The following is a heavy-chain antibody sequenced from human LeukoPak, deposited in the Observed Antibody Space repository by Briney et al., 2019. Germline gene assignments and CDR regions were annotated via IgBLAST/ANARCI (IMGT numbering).Heavy chain of an antibody. J-gene: IGHJ4*02. CDR2: IRNDGSDT. Sequence: GTSLRLSCATSGLTFTSHGFHWVRQAAGEGLEWVAFIRNDGSDTYHANSVKGRFSISRDNSKNTVYLHMNSLRAEDTAVYYCARDRGKDYFDNWGQGTQVTVSS. V-gene: IGHV3-33*01. D-gene: IGHD4-23*01. CDR1: GLTFTSHG. CDR3: ARDRGKDYFDN.